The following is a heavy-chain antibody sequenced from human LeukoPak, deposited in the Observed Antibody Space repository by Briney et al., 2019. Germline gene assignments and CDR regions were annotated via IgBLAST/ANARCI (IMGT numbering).Heavy chain of an antibody. CDR1: GITLSNYG. CDR2: ISDSGGRT. CDR3: AKRGVVIRVILVGFHREAYYFDS. V-gene: IGHV3-23*01. D-gene: IGHD3-22*01. Sequence: GGSLRLSCAVSGITLSNYGMSWVRQAPGKGLEWVAGISDSGGRTNYADSVKGRFTISRDNPKNTLYLQINSLRVEDTAVYFCAKRGVVIRVILVGFHREAYYFDSWGQGALVTVSS. J-gene: IGHJ4*02.